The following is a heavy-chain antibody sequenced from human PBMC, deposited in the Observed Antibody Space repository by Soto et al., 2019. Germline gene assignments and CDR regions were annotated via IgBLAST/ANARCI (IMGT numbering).Heavy chain of an antibody. J-gene: IGHJ5*02. CDR1: GGTFSSYA. V-gene: IGHV1-69*01. D-gene: IGHD2-8*01. CDR2: IIPIFGTA. Sequence: QVQLVQSGAEVKKPGSSVKVSCKASGGTFSSYAISWVRQAPGQGLEWMGGIIPIFGTANYAQKFQGRVTITADESTSTAYMELSSLRSEDTAVYYCARGYCTNGVCYGNNCFDPWGQGTLVTVSS. CDR3: ARGYCTNGVCYGNNCFDP.